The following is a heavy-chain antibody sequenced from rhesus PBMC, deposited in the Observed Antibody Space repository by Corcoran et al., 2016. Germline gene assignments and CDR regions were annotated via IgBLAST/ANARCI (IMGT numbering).Heavy chain of an antibody. D-gene: IGHD4-23*01. CDR1: GGSISDSYR. CDR2: IYGSSTST. CDR3: ARVGEYSNYFDY. V-gene: IGHV4S10*01. J-gene: IGHJ4*01. Sequence: QVQLQESGPGVVKPSETLSLTCAVSGGSISDSYRWSWIRQPPGKGLEWIGYIYGSSTSTNYNPSLKSRVTISIGTSKNQFSLKLSSVTAADTAVYYCARVGEYSNYFDYWGQGVLVTVSS.